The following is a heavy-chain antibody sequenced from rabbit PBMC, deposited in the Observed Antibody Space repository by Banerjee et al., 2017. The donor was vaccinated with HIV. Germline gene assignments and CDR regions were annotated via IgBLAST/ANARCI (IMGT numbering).Heavy chain of an antibody. CDR1: GIDFSSGYD. CDR3: ARVTSYDGYAL. Sequence: QEQLKESGGGLVKPGGTLTLTCKASGIDFSSGYDMCWVRQAPGKGLEWIACVDAGSSGNTYYASWAKGRFTISRTSSTTVTLQMTSLTAADTATYFCARVTSYDGYALWGPGTLVTVS. J-gene: IGHJ6*01. D-gene: IGHD6-1*01. V-gene: IGHV1S45*01. CDR2: VDAGSSGNT.